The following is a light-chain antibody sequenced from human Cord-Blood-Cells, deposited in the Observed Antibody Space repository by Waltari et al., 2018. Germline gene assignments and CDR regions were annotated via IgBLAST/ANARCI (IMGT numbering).Light chain of an antibody. J-gene: IGKJ1*01. CDR1: QRVLYSSNNKNY. CDR3: QQYYSTPT. V-gene: IGKV4-1*01. CDR2: WAS. Sequence: DIVMTQSPDSLAVSLGERATINCKSSQRVLYSSNNKNYLAWYQQKPGQPPKLLIYWASTRESGVPDRFSGSGSVTDFTLTISSLQAEDVAVYYCQQYYSTPTFGQGTKVEIK.